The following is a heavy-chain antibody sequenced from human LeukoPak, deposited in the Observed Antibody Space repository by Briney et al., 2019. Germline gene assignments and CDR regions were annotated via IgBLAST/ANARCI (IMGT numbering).Heavy chain of an antibody. CDR1: GGSISSSSYY. CDR2: IYYSGST. J-gene: IGHJ4*02. V-gene: IGHV4-61*01. D-gene: IGHD1-26*01. Sequence: SETLSLTWTVSGGSISSSSYYWSWIRQPPGKGLEWIGDIYYSGSTNYNPSLKSRVTISVDTSKNQFSLKLSSVTAADTAVYYCVSYSGSYFGRHFDYWGQGMLVTVSS. CDR3: VSYSGSYFGRHFDY.